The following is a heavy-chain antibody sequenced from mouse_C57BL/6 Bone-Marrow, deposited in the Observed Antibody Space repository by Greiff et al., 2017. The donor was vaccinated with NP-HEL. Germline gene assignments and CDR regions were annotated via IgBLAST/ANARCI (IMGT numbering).Heavy chain of an antibody. Sequence: EVMLVESGGGLVQPGGSLSLSCAASGFTFTDYYMSWVRQPPGKALEWLGFIRNKANGYTTEYSASVKGRFTISRDNSQSILYLQMNALRAEDSATYYCARLLPWYFDVWGTGTTVTVSS. J-gene: IGHJ1*03. CDR2: IRNKANGYTT. V-gene: IGHV7-3*01. CDR3: ARLLPWYFDV. D-gene: IGHD2-12*01. CDR1: GFTFTDYY.